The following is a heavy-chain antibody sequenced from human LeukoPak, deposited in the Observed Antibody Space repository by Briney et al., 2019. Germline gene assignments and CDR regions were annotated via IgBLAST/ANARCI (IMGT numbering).Heavy chain of an antibody. CDR2: ISYDGSNK. Sequence: GGSLRLSCAASGLTFSSYGMHWVRQAPGKGLEWVAVISYDGSNKYYADSVKGRFTISRDNSKNTLYLQMNSLRAEDTAVYYCAKDINYYDSSGYYFWGQGTLVTVSS. J-gene: IGHJ4*02. CDR1: GLTFSSYG. V-gene: IGHV3-30*18. CDR3: AKDINYYDSSGYYF. D-gene: IGHD3-22*01.